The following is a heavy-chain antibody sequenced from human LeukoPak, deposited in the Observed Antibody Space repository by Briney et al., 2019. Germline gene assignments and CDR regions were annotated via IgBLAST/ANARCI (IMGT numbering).Heavy chain of an antibody. CDR1: EFTFSSYA. Sequence: QPGGSLRLSCAASEFTFSSYAMNWVRQAPGKGLEWVSTISGSGDTTYYADSVKGRFTISRVKSKNTVFLQMNSLRADDTAVYYCAKALRAPHRPVYSYYYMDVWGKGTTVTVSS. J-gene: IGHJ6*03. V-gene: IGHV3-23*01. CDR2: ISGSGDTT. CDR3: AKALRAPHRPVYSYYYMDV.